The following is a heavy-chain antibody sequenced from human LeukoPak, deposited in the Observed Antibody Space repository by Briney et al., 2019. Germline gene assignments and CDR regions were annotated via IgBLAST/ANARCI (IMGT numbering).Heavy chain of an antibody. J-gene: IGHJ5*02. CDR1: GFTVSSNY. V-gene: IGHV3-30*19. CDR2: ISYDGSNK. Sequence: GGSLRLSCAASGFTVSSNYMSWVRQAPGKGLEWVAVISYDGSNKSYADSVKGRFTISRDNSKSTLYLQMNSLRAEDTAVYYCARGVRVVPAAARITIFGVVPTWFDPWGQGTLVTVSS. D-gene: IGHD3-3*01. CDR3: ARGVRVVPAAARITIFGVVPTWFDP.